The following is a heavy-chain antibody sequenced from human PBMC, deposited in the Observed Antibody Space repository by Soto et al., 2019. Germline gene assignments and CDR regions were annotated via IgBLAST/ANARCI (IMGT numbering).Heavy chain of an antibody. V-gene: IGHV3-23*01. CDR2: ISGIRGST. CDR3: AAYGDYLSYYYYGMDV. D-gene: IGHD4-17*01. Sequence: RGARRVAWVASVFTFSFYAMPWVRQAPGKGLDSVSAISGIRGSTYYADSVKGRFTISIDNSKNTLYLQMNSLRAEDTAVYYCAAYGDYLSYYYYGMDVWGQGTTVTVSS. J-gene: IGHJ6*01. CDR1: VFTFSFYA.